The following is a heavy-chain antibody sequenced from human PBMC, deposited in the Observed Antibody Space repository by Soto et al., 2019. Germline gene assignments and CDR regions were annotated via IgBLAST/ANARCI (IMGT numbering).Heavy chain of an antibody. D-gene: IGHD3-10*01. CDR2: ISGSGGST. J-gene: IGHJ6*02. V-gene: IGHV3-23*01. Sequence: GGSLRLSCAASGFTFSSYAMSWVRQAPGKGLEWVSAISGSGGSTYYADSVKGRFTISRDNSKNTLYLQMNSLRAEDTAVYYCAKSYGSGRGIAGLYYYYGMDVWGQGTTVTVSS. CDR1: GFTFSSYA. CDR3: AKSYGSGRGIAGLYYYYGMDV.